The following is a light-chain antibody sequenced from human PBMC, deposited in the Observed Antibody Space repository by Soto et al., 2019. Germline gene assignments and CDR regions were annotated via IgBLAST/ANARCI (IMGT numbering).Light chain of an antibody. Sequence: QSALTQPRSVSGSPGQSVTISCTGTSSDVGGYNYVSWYQQHPGKAPKVMIYDVNKRPSGVPDRFSGSKSGNTASLTISGLQAEDEADYYCCSYAGSYTHVFGTGTKLTVL. J-gene: IGLJ1*01. CDR2: DVN. CDR3: CSYAGSYTHV. CDR1: SSDVGGYNY. V-gene: IGLV2-11*01.